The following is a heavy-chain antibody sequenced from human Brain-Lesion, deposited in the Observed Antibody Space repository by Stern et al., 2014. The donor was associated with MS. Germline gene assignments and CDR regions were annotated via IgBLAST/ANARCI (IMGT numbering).Heavy chain of an antibody. J-gene: IGHJ6*02. CDR1: GGYISSGGYY. CDR2: IFNSGST. D-gene: IGHD2-2*01. CDR3: ARGRVVPGFQYYATDV. V-gene: IGHV4-61*02. Sequence: QVQLVESGPGLVKPSQTLSLSCTVSGGYISSGGYYWSWIRQPAGKGLEWIGRIFNSGSTSYNPSLKSRVPISIDTSKNQFSLRLNSMTAADTAVYYCARGRVVPGFQYYATDVWGQGTTVIVSS.